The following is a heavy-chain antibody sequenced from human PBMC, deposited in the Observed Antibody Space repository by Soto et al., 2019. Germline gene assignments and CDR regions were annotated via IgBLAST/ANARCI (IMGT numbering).Heavy chain of an antibody. CDR3: ARDPLSASDY. CDR2: VSGSGSST. V-gene: IGHV3-64*04. CDR1: GFSFSNYA. D-gene: IGHD3-3*02. Sequence: GRSLRLSCSASGFSFSNYALHWVRQAPGKGLQYVSAVSGSGSSTYYADSVKGRFTISRDNAKNSLYLQMNSLRAEDTAVYYCARDPLSASDYWGQGTLVTVSS. J-gene: IGHJ4*02.